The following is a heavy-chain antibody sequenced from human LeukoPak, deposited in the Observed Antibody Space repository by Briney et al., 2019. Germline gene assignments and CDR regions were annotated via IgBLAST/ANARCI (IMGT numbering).Heavy chain of an antibody. D-gene: IGHD3-10*01. Sequence: SETLSLTCTVSGGSISSYYWSWIRQPPGKGLEWIGYIYYSGSTNYNPSHKSRVTISVDTSKNQFSLKLSSVTAADTAVYYCARGPYYYGSGSYSFDYWGQGTLVTVSS. V-gene: IGHV4-59*01. CDR1: GGSISSYY. J-gene: IGHJ4*02. CDR3: ARGPYYYGSGSYSFDY. CDR2: IYYSGST.